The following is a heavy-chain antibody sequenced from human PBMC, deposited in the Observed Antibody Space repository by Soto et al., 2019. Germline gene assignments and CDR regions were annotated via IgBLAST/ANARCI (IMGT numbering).Heavy chain of an antibody. Sequence: QVQLVQSGAEVKKPGASVKVSCKASGYTFTGYFIHWVRDVPGQGLEYLGWINPNTGGTDYAQKLQGRVTMTRDTSISTVFMDLKRLTSADTAVYYCARVASWAGRDWFDPWGQGTLVTVSS. J-gene: IGHJ5*02. CDR1: GYTFTGYF. D-gene: IGHD6-19*01. CDR3: ARVASWAGRDWFDP. CDR2: INPNTGGT. V-gene: IGHV1-2*02.